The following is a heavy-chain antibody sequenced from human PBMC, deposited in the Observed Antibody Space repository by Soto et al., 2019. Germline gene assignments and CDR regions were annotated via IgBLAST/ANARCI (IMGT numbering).Heavy chain of an antibody. J-gene: IGHJ4*02. CDR1: GFTFSNDA. CDR2: ISFDGINK. V-gene: IGHV3-30*18. CDR3: AKGEEGDIVVVPAAIDY. Sequence: QVQLVESGGGVVQPGKSLRLYCVASGFTFSNDAMHWVRQAPGKGLEWMTIISFDGINKNYADSVKGRFTISRDNSKNTLYLQMNSLRVEDTAVYDCAKGEEGDIVVVPAAIDYWGQGTLVTVSS. D-gene: IGHD2-2*01.